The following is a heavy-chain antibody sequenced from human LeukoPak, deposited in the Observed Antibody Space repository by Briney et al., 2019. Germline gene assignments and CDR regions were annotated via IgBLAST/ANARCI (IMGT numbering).Heavy chain of an antibody. D-gene: IGHD6-19*01. CDR3: ARGGQQWRGGNYFDS. J-gene: IGHJ4*02. CDR1: GYTFTDYA. V-gene: IGHV1-3*03. CDR2: ITTGRGET. Sequence: APVKVSCKASGYTFTDYALHWVRQAPGQSLEWMGWITTGRGETRYSQDFQRRLTLTRDKSANTVYMDLSDLTSEDTALYYCARGGQQWRGGNYFDSWGQGTLLAVSS.